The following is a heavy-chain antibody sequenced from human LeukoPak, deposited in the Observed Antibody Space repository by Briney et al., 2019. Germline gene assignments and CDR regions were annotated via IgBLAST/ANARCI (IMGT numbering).Heavy chain of an antibody. CDR1: GFTFYDYT. Sequence: GGSLRLSCAASGFTFYDYTMHWVRQAPGKSLEWVSLISWDGGSTYYADSVKGRFTISRDNSKNSLYLQMNSLRTEDTALYYCAKGPYDSSGSPEPSGDYFDYWGQGTLVTVSS. V-gene: IGHV3-43*01. J-gene: IGHJ4*02. D-gene: IGHD3-22*01. CDR3: AKGPYDSSGSPEPSGDYFDY. CDR2: ISWDGGST.